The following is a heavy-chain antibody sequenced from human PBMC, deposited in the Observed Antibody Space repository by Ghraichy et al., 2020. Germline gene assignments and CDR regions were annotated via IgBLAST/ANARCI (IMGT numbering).Heavy chain of an antibody. CDR3: ARENYYGSGSSLLNNWFDP. D-gene: IGHD3-10*01. V-gene: IGHV1-18*01. Sequence: SVKVSRKASGYTFTSYGISWVRQAPGQGLEWMGWISAYNGNTNYAQKLQGRVTMTTDTSTSTAYMELRSLRSDDTAVYYCARENYYGSGSSLLNNWFDPWGQGTLVTVSS. CDR2: ISAYNGNT. J-gene: IGHJ5*02. CDR1: GYTFTSYG.